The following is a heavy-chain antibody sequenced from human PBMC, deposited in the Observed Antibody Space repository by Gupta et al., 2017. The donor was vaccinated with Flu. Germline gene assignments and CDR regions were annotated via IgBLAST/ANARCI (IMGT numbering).Heavy chain of an antibody. J-gene: IGHJ3*01. CDR2: IYGSGTTI. V-gene: IGHV3-48*03. Sequence: RQAPGKGREWVSYIYGSGTTIYYADSVKGRFTISRDNAKNSLYLQMNSLRAEDTAVYYCARSDYSTSSYAFDFWGQGTMVTVSS. CDR3: ARSDYSTSSYAFDF. D-gene: IGHD6-6*01.